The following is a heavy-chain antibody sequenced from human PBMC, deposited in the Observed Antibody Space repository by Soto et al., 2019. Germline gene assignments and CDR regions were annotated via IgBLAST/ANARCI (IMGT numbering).Heavy chain of an antibody. CDR2: ISYDGSNK. J-gene: IGHJ3*02. V-gene: IGHV3-30*18. D-gene: IGHD3-10*01. CDR3: AKVSWFGELYQDAFDI. Sequence: PGGSLRLSCAASGFTFSSYVMHWVRQAPGKGLEWVAVISYDGSNKYYADSVEGRFTISRDNSKNTLYLQMNSLRAEDTAVYYCAKVSWFGELYQDAFDIWGQGTMVTVSS. CDR1: GFTFSSYV.